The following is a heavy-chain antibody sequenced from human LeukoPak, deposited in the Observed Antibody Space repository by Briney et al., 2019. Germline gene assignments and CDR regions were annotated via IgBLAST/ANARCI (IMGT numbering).Heavy chain of an antibody. CDR1: GYNFTSYW. J-gene: IGHJ5*02. V-gene: IGHV5-51*01. CDR3: ARSYYDILTGYYSPGDNWFDP. D-gene: IGHD3-9*01. Sequence: GGSLKISCKGSGYNFTSYWIGWVRQMPGKGLEWMGIIYPGDSDTRHSPSFQGQVTISDDKSISTAYLQWSSLKASDTAMYYCARSYYDILTGYYSPGDNWFDPWGQGTLVTVSS. CDR2: IYPGDSDT.